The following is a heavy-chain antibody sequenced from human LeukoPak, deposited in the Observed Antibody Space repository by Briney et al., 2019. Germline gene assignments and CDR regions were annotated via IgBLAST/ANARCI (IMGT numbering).Heavy chain of an antibody. D-gene: IGHD4-17*01. V-gene: IGHV3-23*01. CDR1: GFTFSSYG. J-gene: IGHJ4*02. CDR2: IRNSGSST. Sequence: GGSLRLSCAASGFTFSSYGMNWVRQAPGKGLEWVSTIRNSGSSTSYADSVKGRFTISRDNSKNTLYLQLNSLRADDTALYYCAKQSHDYGGYMDFWGQGTLVTVSS. CDR3: AKQSHDYGGYMDF.